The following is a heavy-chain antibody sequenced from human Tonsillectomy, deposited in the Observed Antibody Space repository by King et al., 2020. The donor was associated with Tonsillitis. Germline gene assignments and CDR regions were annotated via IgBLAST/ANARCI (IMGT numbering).Heavy chain of an antibody. CDR2: IYWNDDK. Sequence: TLTESGPALVKPTQTLTLTCTFSGFSLSSASGVGVGWIRQPPGKALEWVALIYWNDDKRYSPSLKNRLTITKDTSKNQVVLTITNMDSVDTATYYCAHGDWFDPWGQGTLVTVSS. CDR3: AHGDWFDP. J-gene: IGHJ5*02. V-gene: IGHV2-5*01. CDR1: GFSLSSASGVG.